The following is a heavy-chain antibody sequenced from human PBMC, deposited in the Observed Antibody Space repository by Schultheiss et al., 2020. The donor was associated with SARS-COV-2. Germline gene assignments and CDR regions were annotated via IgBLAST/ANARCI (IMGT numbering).Heavy chain of an antibody. CDR3: AKPVVKASRPRNWFDP. J-gene: IGHJ5*02. CDR2: ISGSGGST. Sequence: GESLKISCAASGFTFSSYAMSWVRQAPGKGLEWVSAISGSGGSTYYADSVKGRFTISRDNSKNTLYLQMNSLRAEVTAVYYCAKPVVKASRPRNWFDPWGQGTLVTVSS. CDR1: GFTFSSYA. D-gene: IGHD6-6*01. V-gene: IGHV3-23*01.